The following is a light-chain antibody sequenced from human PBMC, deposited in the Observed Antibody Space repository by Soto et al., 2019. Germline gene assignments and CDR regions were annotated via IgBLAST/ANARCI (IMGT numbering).Light chain of an antibody. CDR1: NSRSGSNY. V-gene: IGLV1-47*01. CDR3: AKWDDSLRVYV. J-gene: IGLJ1*01. CDR2: RND. Sequence: QSALPQPPSASGPPGQRVTISCSTTNSRSGSNYVYWYQQLPGAAPKLLIYRNDQRPSGVPDRFSASKSGTSASLAISGLRSEDEADYFCAKWDDSLRVYVFGSGT.